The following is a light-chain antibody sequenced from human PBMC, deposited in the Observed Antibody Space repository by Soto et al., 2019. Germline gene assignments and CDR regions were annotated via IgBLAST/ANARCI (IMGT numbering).Light chain of an antibody. V-gene: IGLV8-61*01. CDR3: VLYMGSGIWV. J-gene: IGLJ3*02. CDR1: SGSVSTSYY. Sequence: QTVVTQEPSFSVSPGGTVTLTCGLSSGSVSTSYYPSWYQQTPGQAPRTLIYSTNTRSSGVPDRFSGSLLGNKAALTVTGAQADDESDYSCVLYMGSGIWVFGGGTKVTVL. CDR2: STN.